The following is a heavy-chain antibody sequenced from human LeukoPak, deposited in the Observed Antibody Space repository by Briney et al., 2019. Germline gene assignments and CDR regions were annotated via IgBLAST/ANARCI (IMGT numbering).Heavy chain of an antibody. CDR2: IYYSGST. CDR3: ARAPPGYGDYN. J-gene: IGHJ4*02. Sequence: SETLSLTCTVSGGSISSYYWSWIRQPPGKGLEWIGYIYYSGSTYYNPSLKSRVTISVDTSKNQFSLKLSSVTAADTAVYYCARAPPGYGDYNWGQGTLVTVSS. CDR1: GGSISSYY. D-gene: IGHD4-17*01. V-gene: IGHV4-59*12.